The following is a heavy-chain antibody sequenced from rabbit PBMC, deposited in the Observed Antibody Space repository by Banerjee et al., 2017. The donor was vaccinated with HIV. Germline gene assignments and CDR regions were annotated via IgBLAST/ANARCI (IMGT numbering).Heavy chain of an antibody. CDR3: ARDYTYGYAGYAYAHYFNL. Sequence: QEQLEESGGDLVKPEGSLTLTCTASGFSFSSSYWICWVRQAPGKGLEWIACIYAGSSGSTYYASWAKGRFIISKTSSTTVTLQMTSLTAADTATYFCARDYTYGYAGYAYAHYFNLWGPGTLVTVS. CDR1: GFSFSSSYW. V-gene: IGHV1S45*01. CDR2: IYAGSSGST. D-gene: IGHD6-1*01. J-gene: IGHJ4*01.